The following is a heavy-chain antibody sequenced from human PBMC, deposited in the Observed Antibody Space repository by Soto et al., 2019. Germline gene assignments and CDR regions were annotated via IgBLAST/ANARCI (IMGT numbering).Heavy chain of an antibody. D-gene: IGHD2-21*01. J-gene: IGHJ4*02. V-gene: IGHV3-64D*06. CDR1: GFAFSSYA. Sequence: AVGSVRLSCSASGFAFSSYAMHWVRQTPGKGLEYVSAISPQGGSTYYADSVKGRFTISRDDSKNTVYLQMSSLRPDDTAVYYCVDMMIARGAFDFWGQGTLVTVSS. CDR2: ISPQGGST. CDR3: VDMMIARGAFDF.